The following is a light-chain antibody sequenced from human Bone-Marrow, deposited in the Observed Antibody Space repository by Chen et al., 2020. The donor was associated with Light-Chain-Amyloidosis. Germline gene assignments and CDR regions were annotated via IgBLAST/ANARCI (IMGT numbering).Light chain of an antibody. Sequence: SYVLTQPSSLSAAPGQTATIACGGNNIGSTSVHWYQQTPGQAPLLVVYDGSDRPSGIPGRLSGSNSGNTATLTISRVEAGDEAGYCCQVWDRSSDRPVFGGGTKLTVL. V-gene: IGLV3-21*02. CDR3: QVWDRSSDRPV. J-gene: IGLJ3*02. CDR1: NIGSTS. CDR2: DGS.